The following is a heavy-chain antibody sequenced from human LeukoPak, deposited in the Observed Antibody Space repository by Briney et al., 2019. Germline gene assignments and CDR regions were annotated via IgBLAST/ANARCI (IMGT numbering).Heavy chain of an antibody. V-gene: IGHV4-34*01. D-gene: IGHD6-13*01. CDR1: GGSFSGYY. CDR3: ARDGGSSWYDPYYYYYMDV. Sequence: SETLSLTCAVYGGSFSGYYWSWIRQPPGKGLEWIGEINHSGSTNYNPSLNSRVTISVDTSKNQSSLRLSSVTAADTAVYYCARDGGSSWYDPYYYYYMDVWGKGTTVTVSS. CDR2: INHSGST. J-gene: IGHJ6*03.